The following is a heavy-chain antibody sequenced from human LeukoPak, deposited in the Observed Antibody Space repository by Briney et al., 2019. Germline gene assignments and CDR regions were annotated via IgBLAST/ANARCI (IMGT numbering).Heavy chain of an antibody. J-gene: IGHJ5*02. CDR3: TKDPNGDYVGAFDP. CDR1: GFTFTSFS. CDR2: ITGSHGRT. D-gene: IGHD4-17*01. V-gene: IGHV3-23*01. Sequence: GGSLRLSCEAYGFTFTSFSITWVRQPPGKGLEWVSSITGSHGRTYNTDSVEGRFTISRDNSQNTLYLQMNSLRAEDTAVYYCTKDPNGDYVGAFDPWGQGTLVTVSS.